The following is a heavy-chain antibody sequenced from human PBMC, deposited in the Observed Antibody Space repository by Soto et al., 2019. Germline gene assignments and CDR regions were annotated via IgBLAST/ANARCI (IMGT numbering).Heavy chain of an antibody. CDR2: IYYSGST. D-gene: IGHD2-15*01. J-gene: IGHJ3*02. V-gene: IGHV4-30-4*01. CDR3: ARYEGCSGGSCYFAFDI. CDR1: GGSISSGDYY. Sequence: XESGPGLVKPSQTLSLTCTVSGGSISSGDYYWSWIRQPPGKGLEWIGYIYYSGSTYYNPXXKSRVTISVDTSKNQFSLKLSSVTAADTAVYYCARYEGCSGGSCYFAFDIWGQGTMVTVSS.